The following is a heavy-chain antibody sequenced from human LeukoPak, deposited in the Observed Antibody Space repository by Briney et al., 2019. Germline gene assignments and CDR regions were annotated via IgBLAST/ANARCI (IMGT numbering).Heavy chain of an antibody. CDR1: GFTFSSYW. CDR3: ARVVTIFGVVIKGGAYYYYMDV. D-gene: IGHD3-3*01. J-gene: IGHJ6*03. CDR2: IKKDGSEK. V-gene: IGHV3-7*01. Sequence: GGSLRLSCAASGFTFSSYWMSWVRQAPGKGLEWVANIKKDGSEKYYVDSVKGRFTISRDNAKNSLYLQMNSLRAEDTAVYYCARVVTIFGVVIKGGAYYYYMDVWGKGTTVTVSS.